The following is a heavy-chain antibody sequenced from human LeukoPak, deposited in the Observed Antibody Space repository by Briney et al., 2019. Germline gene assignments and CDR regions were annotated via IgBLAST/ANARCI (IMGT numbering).Heavy chain of an antibody. CDR2: IKEDGSEK. V-gene: IGHV3-7*05. Sequence: GGSLRLSCAASGXTFRSYWMSGVRQAPGKGLEWVANIKEDGSEKYYVDSVKGRFTISRDNAKNSLYLQMDSLRAEDTAVYYCARVAGSKSIDSWGQGTLVTVSS. J-gene: IGHJ4*02. CDR3: ARVAGSKSIDS. D-gene: IGHD2-15*01. CDR1: GXTFRSYW.